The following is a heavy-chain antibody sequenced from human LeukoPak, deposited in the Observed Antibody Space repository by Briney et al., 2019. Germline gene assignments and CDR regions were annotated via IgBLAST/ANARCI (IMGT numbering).Heavy chain of an antibody. CDR1: GFTFSSYA. CDR2: ISGSGGST. CDR3: AKSLGLLEWPNWDY. V-gene: IGHV3-23*01. J-gene: IGHJ4*02. Sequence: GGSLRLSCAASGFTFSSYAMSWVRQAPGKGLEWVSAISGSGGSTYYADSVKGRFTISRDNSKNTLYLQMNSLRAEDTAVYYCAKSLGLLEWPNWDYWGQGTQVTVSS. D-gene: IGHD3-3*01.